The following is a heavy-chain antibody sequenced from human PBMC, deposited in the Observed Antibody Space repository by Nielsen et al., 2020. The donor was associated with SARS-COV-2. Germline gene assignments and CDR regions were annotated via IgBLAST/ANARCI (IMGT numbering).Heavy chain of an antibody. Sequence: GGSLRLSCAASGFTFDDYTMHWVRQAPGKGLEWVSLISWDGGSTYYADSVKGRFTISRDNSKNSLYLQMNSLRTEDTALYYCAAGLGFDYWGQGTLVTVSS. D-gene: IGHD3-10*01. V-gene: IGHV3-43*01. CDR2: ISWDGGST. CDR3: AAGLGFDY. CDR1: GFTFDDYT. J-gene: IGHJ4*02.